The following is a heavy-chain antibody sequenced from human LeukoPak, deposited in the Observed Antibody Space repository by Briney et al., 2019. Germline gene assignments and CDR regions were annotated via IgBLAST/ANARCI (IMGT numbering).Heavy chain of an antibody. Sequence: SKTLSLTCTVFGGSISSGGYYWSWIRQHPGKGLEWIGYIYYSGSTYYNPSLKSRVTISVDTSKNQFSLKLSSVTAADTAVYYCARGLHDYYDSGGYYSSGDHWFDPWGQGTLVTVSS. CDR2: IYYSGST. V-gene: IGHV4-31*03. D-gene: IGHD3-22*01. CDR3: ARGLHDYYDSGGYYSSGDHWFDP. J-gene: IGHJ5*02. CDR1: GGSISSGGYY.